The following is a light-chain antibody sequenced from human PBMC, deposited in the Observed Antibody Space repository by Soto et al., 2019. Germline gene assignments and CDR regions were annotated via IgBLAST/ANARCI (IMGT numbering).Light chain of an antibody. Sequence: QSALTQPASMSGSPGHSITISCTGTRSDIGTYNYLSWYQQHPGKAPRLVISDVSNRPSGVSNRFSGSKSGNTASLTITGLQSEDETDYYCMSYTTTSSFVFGSGTKVTVL. CDR2: DVS. CDR1: RSDIGTYNY. CDR3: MSYTTTSSFV. V-gene: IGLV2-14*03. J-gene: IGLJ1*01.